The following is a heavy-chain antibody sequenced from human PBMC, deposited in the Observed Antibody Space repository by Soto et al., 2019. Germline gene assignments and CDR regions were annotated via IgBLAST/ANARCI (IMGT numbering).Heavy chain of an antibody. CDR1: GGSFSGYY. J-gene: IGHJ5*02. CDR2: INHSGTT. V-gene: IGHV4-34*01. Sequence: SDTLSLTCAVYGGSFSGYYWSWIRQPPGKGLEWIGEINHSGTTNYNPSLKSRVTISVDTSKNQFSLKLSSVTAADTAVYYCARVGVRDGDYGVSRFDPWGQGTLVTVS. CDR3: ARVGVRDGDYGVSRFDP. D-gene: IGHD4-17*01.